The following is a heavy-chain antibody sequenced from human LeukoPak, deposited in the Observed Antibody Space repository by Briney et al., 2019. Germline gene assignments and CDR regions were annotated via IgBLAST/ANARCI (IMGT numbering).Heavy chain of an antibody. J-gene: IGHJ6*03. D-gene: IGHD4-11*01. V-gene: IGHV4-34*01. CDR1: GGSISGYY. Sequence: SETLSLTCTVSGGSISGYYWSWIRQPPGKGLEWIGEINHSGSTNYNPSLKSRVTISVDTSKNQFSLKLSSVTAADTAVYYCARRSSNPRYYYYYYMDVWGKGTTVTVSS. CDR2: INHSGST. CDR3: ARRSSNPRYYYYYYMDV.